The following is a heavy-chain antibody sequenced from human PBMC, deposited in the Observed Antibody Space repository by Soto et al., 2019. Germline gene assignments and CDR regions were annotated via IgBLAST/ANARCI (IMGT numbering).Heavy chain of an antibody. CDR1: GFTVSSNY. V-gene: IGHV3-53*01. Sequence: GGSLRLSCAASGFTVSSNYMSWVRQAPGKGLEWVSVIYSGGSTYYADSVKGRFTISRDNSKNTLYLQMNSLRAEDTAVYYCARVPTVTTGGREYYYYYGMDVWGQGTTVTVSS. J-gene: IGHJ6*02. CDR3: ARVPTVTTGGREYYYYYGMDV. D-gene: IGHD4-17*01. CDR2: IYSGGST.